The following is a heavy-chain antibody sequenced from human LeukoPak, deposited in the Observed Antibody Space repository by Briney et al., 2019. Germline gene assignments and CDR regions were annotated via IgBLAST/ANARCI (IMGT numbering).Heavy chain of an antibody. D-gene: IGHD1-26*01. V-gene: IGHV4-59*01. CDR3: ARGSVGASTDYYYYYMDV. Sequence: SETLSLTCTVSGGSISTYYWSWIRQPPGKGLEWIGYIYYSGSTNYNPSLKSRVTISVDTSKNQFSLGLSSVTAADTAVYYCARGSVGASTDYYYYYMDVWGKGTTVTVSS. J-gene: IGHJ6*03. CDR2: IYYSGST. CDR1: GGSISTYY.